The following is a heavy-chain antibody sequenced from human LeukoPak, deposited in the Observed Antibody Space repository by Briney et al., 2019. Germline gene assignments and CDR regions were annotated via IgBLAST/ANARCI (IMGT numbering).Heavy chain of an antibody. V-gene: IGHV4-34*01. CDR2: INHSGST. Sequence: PSETLSLTCAVYGGSFSGYYWSWIRQPPGKGLEWVGEINHSGSTNYNPSLKSRVTISVDTSKHQFSLKLSSVTAADTAVYYCTRLNWNDGWLDPWGQGTLVTVSS. J-gene: IGHJ5*02. CDR3: TRLNWNDGWLDP. CDR1: GGSFSGYY. D-gene: IGHD1-1*01.